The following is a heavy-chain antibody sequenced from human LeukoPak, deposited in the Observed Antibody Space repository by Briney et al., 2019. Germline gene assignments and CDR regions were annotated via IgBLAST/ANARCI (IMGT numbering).Heavy chain of an antibody. CDR1: GFTFRSYN. CDR2: IRGSGGIT. D-gene: IGHD2/OR15-2a*01. CDR3: ARVDEYNYYYYMDV. J-gene: IGHJ6*03. V-gene: IGHV3-23*01. Sequence: GGSLRLSCAASGFTFRSYNMIWVRQAPGEGLEWVSTIRGSGGITYYADSVKGRFTISRDESKNTLYLQMNSLRAEDTAVYYCARVDEYNYYYYMDVWGKGTTVTVSS.